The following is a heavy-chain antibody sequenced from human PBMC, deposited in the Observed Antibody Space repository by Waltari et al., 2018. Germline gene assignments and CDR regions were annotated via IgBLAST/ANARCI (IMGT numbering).Heavy chain of an antibody. CDR1: GFTFDDYA. Sequence: EVQLVESGGGLVQPGRSLRLSCAASGFTFDDYAMHWVRQAPGKGLEWVSGISWNSGSIGYADSVKGRFTISRDNAKNSLYLQMNSLRAEDTALYYCAKGGMVRGVIMDWGQGTLVTVSS. CDR2: ISWNSGSI. J-gene: IGHJ4*02. CDR3: AKGGMVRGVIMD. D-gene: IGHD3-10*01. V-gene: IGHV3-9*01.